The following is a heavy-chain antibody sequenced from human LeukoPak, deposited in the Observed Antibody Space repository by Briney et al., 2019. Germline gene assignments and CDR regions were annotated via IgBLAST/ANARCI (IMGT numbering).Heavy chain of an antibody. CDR2: ISSSSSYI. CDR3: ASSDVGDLCY. J-gene: IGHJ4*02. CDR1: GFTFSSYA. V-gene: IGHV3-21*01. D-gene: IGHD1-26*01. Sequence: GGSLRLSCAASGFTFSSYAMSWVRQAPGKGLEWVSSISSSSSYIYYAGSVKGRFTISRDNAKNSLYLQMNSLRAEDTAVYYCASSDVGDLCYWGQGTLVTVSS.